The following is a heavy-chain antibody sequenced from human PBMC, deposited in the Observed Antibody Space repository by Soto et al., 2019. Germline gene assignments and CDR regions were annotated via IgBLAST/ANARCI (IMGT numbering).Heavy chain of an antibody. J-gene: IGHJ4*02. D-gene: IGHD2-15*01. Sequence: EVQLLESGGGLVQPGGSLRLSCAASGFTFSSYGMSWVRQAPGKGLEWVSAIGGSGGSTFYADSVEGRFTISRDNSKSTLYLQMNSLRAEDTAVYYCAKHWYCSGGSCYLFDYWGQGTLVTVSS. V-gene: IGHV3-23*01. CDR2: IGGSGGST. CDR1: GFTFSSYG. CDR3: AKHWYCSGGSCYLFDY.